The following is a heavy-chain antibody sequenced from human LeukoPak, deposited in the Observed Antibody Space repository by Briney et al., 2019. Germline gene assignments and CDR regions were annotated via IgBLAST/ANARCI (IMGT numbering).Heavy chain of an antibody. CDR3: VRTPTCSSGSCYPNWFDS. D-gene: IGHD2-15*01. CDR1: GYRFTNNW. CDR2: VYPGDSNT. V-gene: IGHV5-51*01. J-gene: IGHJ5*01. Sequence: GESLKISCQGFGYRFTNNWIGWVRQMPGKGLEWMAIVYPGDSNTKYSPSFQGQVTISADKSISTAYLQWSRLKASDTAMYYCVRTPTCSSGSCYPNWFDSWGQGTLVTVSS.